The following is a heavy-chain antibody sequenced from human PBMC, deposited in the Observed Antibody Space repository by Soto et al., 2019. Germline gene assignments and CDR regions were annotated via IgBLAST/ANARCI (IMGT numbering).Heavy chain of an antibody. CDR3: ARVIWSGHLTSDL. V-gene: IGHV3-48*02. CDR2: ISSSSSTI. D-gene: IGHD3-3*01. CDR1: GFTFSSNS. J-gene: IGHJ5*02. Sequence: EVQVVESGGGLVQPGGSLRLSCAASGFTFSSNSMNWVRQAPGKGLVWISYISSSSSTIYADSVKGRFTISRDNATNSLYLQMNSLRDEDTAVYYCARVIWSGHLTSDLWGQGTLVTVSS.